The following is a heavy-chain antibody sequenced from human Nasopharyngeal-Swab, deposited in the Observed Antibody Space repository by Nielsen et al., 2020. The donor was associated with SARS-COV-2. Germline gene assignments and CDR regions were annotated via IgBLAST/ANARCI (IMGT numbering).Heavy chain of an antibody. CDR2: IYPANSET. CDR3: ARHPRNYYGGNVYRDDTFDL. V-gene: IGHV5-51*01. CDR1: GYDFTTYW. D-gene: IGHD3-22*01. Sequence: GESLKISCKASGYDFTTYWIAWVRQMTGEGLEWMGTIYPANSETAYSPSFQGQVTISADRSVTTAYLQWSSLKAPDSAVYYCARHPRNYYGGNVYRDDTFDLWGQGTMVTVSS. J-gene: IGHJ3*01.